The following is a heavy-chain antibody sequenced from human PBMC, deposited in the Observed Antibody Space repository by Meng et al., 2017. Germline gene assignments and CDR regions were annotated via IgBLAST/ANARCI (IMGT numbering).Heavy chain of an antibody. CDR2: IYSGGNT. V-gene: IGHV3-53*04. J-gene: IGHJ3*02. Sequence: VLFVESRGGLVNSGGSLRLSGAASELNVSTSFLSWVHQAPGKGLEWVSVIYSGGNTYYADSVKGRFTISRHNSKNTLYLQMNSLTVEDTAVYYCATSSDAFEIWGQGTMVTVSS. CDR3: ATSSDAFEI. CDR1: ELNVSTSF. D-gene: IGHD6-6*01.